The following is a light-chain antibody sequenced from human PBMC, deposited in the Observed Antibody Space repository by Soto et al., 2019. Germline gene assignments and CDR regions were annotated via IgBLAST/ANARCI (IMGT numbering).Light chain of an antibody. J-gene: IGLJ1*01. CDR2: EVS. CDR1: SSDIGGYNF. Sequence: QSALTQPASVSGSPGQSITISCTGTSSDIGGYNFVSWYHQHPGKAPKLMIYEVSNRPSGVSDRFSGSKSGNTASLTISGLQAEDEADYYCSSIRSGATLFGTGTKVTVL. CDR3: SSIRSGATL. V-gene: IGLV2-14*01.